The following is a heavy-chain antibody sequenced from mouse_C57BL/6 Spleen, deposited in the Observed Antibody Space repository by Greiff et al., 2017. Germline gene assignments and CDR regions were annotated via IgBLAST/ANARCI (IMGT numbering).Heavy chain of an antibody. CDR3: AREGGYGSSYAMDY. J-gene: IGHJ4*01. CDR2: ISYDGSN. CDR1: GYSITSGYY. D-gene: IGHD1-1*01. Sequence: EVKLLESGPGLVKPSQSLSLTCSVTGYSITSGYYWNWIRQFPGNKLEWMGYISYDGSNNYNPSLKNRISITRDTSKNQFFLKLNSVTTEDTATYYCAREGGYGSSYAMDYWGQGTSVTVSS. V-gene: IGHV3-6*01.